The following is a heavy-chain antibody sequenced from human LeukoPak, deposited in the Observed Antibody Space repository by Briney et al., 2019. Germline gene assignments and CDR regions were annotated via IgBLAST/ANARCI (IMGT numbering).Heavy chain of an antibody. Sequence: PGGSLRLSCAASGFTFSSYAMSWVRQAPGKGLEWVSAISGSGGSTYYADSVKGRFTISRDNSKNTLYLHMNSLRAEDTAVYYCAKDERGYSGYDGFLDYWGQGTLVTVSS. D-gene: IGHD5-12*01. V-gene: IGHV3-23*01. CDR3: AKDERGYSGYDGFLDY. J-gene: IGHJ4*02. CDR2: ISGSGGST. CDR1: GFTFSSYA.